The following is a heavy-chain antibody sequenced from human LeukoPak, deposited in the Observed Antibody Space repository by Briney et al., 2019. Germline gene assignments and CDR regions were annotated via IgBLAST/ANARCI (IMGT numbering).Heavy chain of an antibody. D-gene: IGHD3-10*01. CDR2: IYPGDSDT. CDR3: ARLPFGSGSYLEPFDY. Sequence: PGESLKISCKGSGYSFTSYWIGWVRQMPGKGLEWMGIIYPGDSDTRYSPSFQGQVTISADKSISTAYLRWSSLKASDTAMYYCARLPFGSGSYLEPFDYWGQGTLVTVSS. J-gene: IGHJ4*02. CDR1: GYSFTSYW. V-gene: IGHV5-51*01.